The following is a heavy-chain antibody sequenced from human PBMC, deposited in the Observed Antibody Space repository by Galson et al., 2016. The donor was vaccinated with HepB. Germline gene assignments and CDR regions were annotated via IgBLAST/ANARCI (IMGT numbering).Heavy chain of an antibody. CDR2: ISGSGGST. V-gene: IGHV3-23*01. CDR3: AKRGYSSSWDWHFDL. J-gene: IGHJ2*01. Sequence: SLRLSCAASGSTFSNYAMSWVRQAPGKGLEWVSAISGSGGSTYYADSVKGRFTISRDSSKNTLYLLINSLRAEDTAVYYCAKRGYSSSWDWHFDLWGRGTLVTVSS. CDR1: GSTFSNYA. D-gene: IGHD6-13*01.